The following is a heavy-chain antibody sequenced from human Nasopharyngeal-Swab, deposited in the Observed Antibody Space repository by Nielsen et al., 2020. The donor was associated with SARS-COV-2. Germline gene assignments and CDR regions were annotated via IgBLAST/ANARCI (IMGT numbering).Heavy chain of an antibody. Sequence: GESLKISCAASGFTFSNAWMSWVRQAPGKGLEWVGRIKSKTDGGTTDYAAPVKGRFTISRDDSENTLYLQMNSLKTEDTAVYYCTTGGPVVRGAAFYYYYGMDVWGQGTTVTVSS. CDR3: TTGGPVVRGAAFYYYYGMDV. D-gene: IGHD3-10*01. CDR1: GFTFSNAW. V-gene: IGHV3-15*01. CDR2: IKSKTDGGTT. J-gene: IGHJ6*02.